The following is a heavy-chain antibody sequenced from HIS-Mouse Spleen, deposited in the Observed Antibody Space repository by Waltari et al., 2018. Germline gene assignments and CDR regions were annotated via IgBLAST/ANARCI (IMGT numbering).Heavy chain of an antibody. D-gene: IGHD6-13*01. Sequence: QLQLQESGPGLVKPSETLSLTCTVPGGSISSSSYYWCWIRQPPGKGLEWIGSINYSGRTYYNPSLKSRVTRSVDTSKNQFSLKLSSVTAADTAVYYCAREIPYSSSWYDWYFDLWGRGTLVTVSS. V-gene: IGHV4-39*07. CDR3: AREIPYSSSWYDWYFDL. J-gene: IGHJ2*01. CDR1: GGSISSSSYY. CDR2: INYSGRT.